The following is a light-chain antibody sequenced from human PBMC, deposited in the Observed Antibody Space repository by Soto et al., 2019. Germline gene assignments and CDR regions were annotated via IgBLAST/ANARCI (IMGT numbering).Light chain of an antibody. CDR2: GAS. CDR3: PRSDRAFT. CDR1: QGITNY. V-gene: IGKV1-33*01. J-gene: IGKJ5*01. Sequence: IPQNPSSLSASVGDRVTITCQASQGITNYLNWYQQKPGKAPKLLIYGASNLETGVPSRFSGSGSGTDFTFTISSLQTEKTATYFGPRSDRAFTSGQATRLVIK.